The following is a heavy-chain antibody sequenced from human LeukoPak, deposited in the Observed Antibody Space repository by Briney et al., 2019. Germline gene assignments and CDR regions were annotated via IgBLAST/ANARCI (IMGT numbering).Heavy chain of an antibody. CDR2: IYYSGST. CDR3: ARDKRGYDILAGYYSQGWFVP. CDR1: GGSISSYY. D-gene: IGHD3-9*01. V-gene: IGHV4-59*01. J-gene: IGHJ5*02. Sequence: SETLSLTCTVSGGSISSYYWSWIRQPPGKGLEWIGYIYYSGSTNYNPSLKNRVTISVDTSKNQFSLKLSSVNAADTAVYCCARDKRGYDILAGYYSQGWFVPWGRGTLVTVSS.